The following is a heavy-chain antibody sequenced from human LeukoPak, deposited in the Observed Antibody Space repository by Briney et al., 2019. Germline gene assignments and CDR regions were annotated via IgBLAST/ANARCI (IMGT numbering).Heavy chain of an antibody. CDR1: GDSVTSNSGP. CDR2: SYYSYKWYN. J-gene: IGHJ3*02. Sequence: SQTLTLTCATSGDSVTSNSGPWNWHRQSPSIGLEWLGRSYYSYKWYNDYAVSVKSSITIDPDTSKNQFSLQMDSVTPEDTAVYYCARRGQWLPNVAFDIWGQGTMVTVSS. CDR3: ARRGQWLPNVAFDI. D-gene: IGHD6-19*01. V-gene: IGHV6-1*03.